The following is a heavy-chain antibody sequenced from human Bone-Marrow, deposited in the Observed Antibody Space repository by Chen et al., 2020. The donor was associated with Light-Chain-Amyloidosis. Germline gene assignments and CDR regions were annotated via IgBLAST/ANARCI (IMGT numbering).Heavy chain of an antibody. CDR1: GFTFSSYA. D-gene: IGHD1-1*01. CDR3: PTPTGTGGDY. Sequence: EVQLVESGGGLVQPGGSLRLSCSASGFTFSSYAMHWVRQAPGKGLEYVSAISSNGGSTYYADSVKGRFTISIDNSKNTLYLQMSSRRAEDTAVYYCPTPTGTGGDYWGQGTLVTVSS. CDR2: ISSNGGST. V-gene: IGHV3-64D*08. J-gene: IGHJ4*02.